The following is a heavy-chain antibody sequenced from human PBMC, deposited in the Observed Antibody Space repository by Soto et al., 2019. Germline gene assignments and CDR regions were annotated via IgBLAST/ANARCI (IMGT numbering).Heavy chain of an antibody. D-gene: IGHD2-15*01. CDR3: SRVYCSGGGCYSRGYAFDV. CDR1: GYTFTSYD. Sequence: ASVKVSCKASGYTFTSYDINWVRQATGQGLEWMGWMNAGNGNTEYSQKFQGRVTITRDTSASTAYMELSSLRSEDTAVYYCSRVYCSGGGCYSRGYAFDVWGQGTMVTVSS. V-gene: IGHV1-3*01. J-gene: IGHJ3*01. CDR2: MNAGNGNT.